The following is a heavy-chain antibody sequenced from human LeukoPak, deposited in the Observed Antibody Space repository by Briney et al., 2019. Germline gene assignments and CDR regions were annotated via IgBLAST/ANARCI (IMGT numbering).Heavy chain of an antibody. Sequence: PGGSLRLSCAASGITFSGSGMSWVRQAPGKGLEWVSTISGSGSNTHYADSVKGRFTISRDNSKNTLYLQMNSLRAEDTAVYYCARGRIRAGSSGYYYGRNWFDPRGQGTLVTVSS. CDR3: ARGRIRAGSSGYYYGRNWFDP. D-gene: IGHD3-22*01. CDR2: ISGSGSNT. J-gene: IGHJ5*02. V-gene: IGHV3-23*01. CDR1: GITFSGSG.